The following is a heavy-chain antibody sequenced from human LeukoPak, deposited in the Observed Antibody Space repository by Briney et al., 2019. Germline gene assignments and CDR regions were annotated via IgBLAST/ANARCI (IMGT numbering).Heavy chain of an antibody. V-gene: IGHV5-51*01. CDR1: GYRFSGYW. J-gene: IGHJ4*02. CDR3: ARLPAGSNGWPDY. CDR2: IYPSDSNT. Sequence: GESLKISCKGSGYRFSGYWIGWVRQMPGKGLELMAIIYPSDSNTKYSPSFQGQVTISVDKSISTAYLQWLRLKASYTAIYCARLPAGSNGWPDYWGQGTLVTVSS. D-gene: IGHD6-19*01.